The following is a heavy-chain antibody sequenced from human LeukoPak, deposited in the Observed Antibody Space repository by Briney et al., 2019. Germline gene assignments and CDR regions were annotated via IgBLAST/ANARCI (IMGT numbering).Heavy chain of an antibody. D-gene: IGHD2-15*01. Sequence: GGSLRLSCAASGFTFSDYYMSWIRQAPGKGLEWVSTISGSGGSTYYADSVKGRFTISRDNSRNTLYLQMNSLRAEDTAVYYCAKGHNTHYYYGMDVWGQGTTVTVSS. CDR2: ISGSGGST. CDR1: GFTFSDYY. V-gene: IGHV3-23*01. CDR3: AKGHNTHYYYGMDV. J-gene: IGHJ6*02.